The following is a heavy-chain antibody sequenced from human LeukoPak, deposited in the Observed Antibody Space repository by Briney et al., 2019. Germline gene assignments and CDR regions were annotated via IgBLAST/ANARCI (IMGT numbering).Heavy chain of an antibody. V-gene: IGHV1-18*04. CDR3: ARVGILTGYYQKDY. D-gene: IGHD3-9*01. CDR2: ISAYNGNT. Sequence: ASVKVSCKASGYTFTGYYMHWVRQAPGQGLEWMGWISAYNGNTNYAQKLQGRVTMTTDTSTSTAYMELRSLRSDDTAVYYCARVGILTGYYQKDYWGQGTLVTVSS. J-gene: IGHJ4*02. CDR1: GYTFTGYY.